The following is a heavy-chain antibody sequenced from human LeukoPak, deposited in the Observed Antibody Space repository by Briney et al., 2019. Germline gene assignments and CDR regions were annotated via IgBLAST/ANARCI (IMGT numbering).Heavy chain of an antibody. CDR1: GFTFDDYA. CDR2: ISWNSGSI. Sequence: TGRSLRLSCAASGFTFDDYAMHWVRQAPGKGLEWVSGISWNSGSIGYADSVKGRFTISRDNAKNSLYLQMNSLRAEDTALYYCAKAHKGVADHLPTLYYYYGMDVWGQGTTVTVSS. D-gene: IGHD6-19*01. J-gene: IGHJ6*02. V-gene: IGHV3-9*01. CDR3: AKAHKGVADHLPTLYYYYGMDV.